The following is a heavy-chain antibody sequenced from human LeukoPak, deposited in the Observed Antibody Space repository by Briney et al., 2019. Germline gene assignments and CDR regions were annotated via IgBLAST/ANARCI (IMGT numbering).Heavy chain of an antibody. CDR2: IYYSGST. J-gene: IGHJ6*04. V-gene: IGHV4-61*01. CDR1: GGSVSSGSYY. Sequence: PSETLSLTCTVSGGSVSSGSYYWSWIRQPPGKGLEWIGYIYYSGSTSYNPSLKSRVTISVDTSKNQFSLKVTSMTAADTAVYYCARAPPHLDYYYHGMDVWGKGTTVTVSS. CDR3: ARAPPHLDYYYHGMDV. D-gene: IGHD1-14*01.